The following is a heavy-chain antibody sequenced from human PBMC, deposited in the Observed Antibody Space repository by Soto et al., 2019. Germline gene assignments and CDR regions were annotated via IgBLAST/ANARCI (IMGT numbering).Heavy chain of an antibody. V-gene: IGHV4-61*01. CDR3: ARDDSATVTTYRNYYSYFGLDV. CDR2: VYHSGRT. J-gene: IGHJ6*02. D-gene: IGHD4-17*01. CDR1: GGSVSSGLYY. Sequence: QVQLQESGPGLVRPSETLSLTCAVSGGSVSSGLYYWTWIRQPPGKGLEWIGYVYHSGRTNYNTSLESRVTISLATSKNQFSRRLSSVTAADTAGYYCARDDSATVTTYRNYYSYFGLDVWGQGTTVTVSS.